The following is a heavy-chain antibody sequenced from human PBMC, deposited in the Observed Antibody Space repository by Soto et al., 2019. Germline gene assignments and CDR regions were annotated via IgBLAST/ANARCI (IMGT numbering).Heavy chain of an antibody. CDR1: GYSFIDYW. J-gene: IGHJ6*02. Sequence: PGESQKISCQGSGYSFIDYWSGWVRQVPGKGLEWMGIIYPGDSDTRYSPSFQGQVTISADKSISTAYLQWTSLKASDTAMYYCARSRRGAYSSGWYSLSGYYNYGIDVWGQGTKVTVSS. V-gene: IGHV5-51*01. CDR3: ARSRRGAYSSGWYSLSGYYNYGIDV. D-gene: IGHD6-19*01. CDR2: IYPGDSDT.